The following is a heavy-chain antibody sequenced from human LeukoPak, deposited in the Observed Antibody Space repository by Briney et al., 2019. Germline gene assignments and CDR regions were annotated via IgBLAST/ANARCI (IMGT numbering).Heavy chain of an antibody. V-gene: IGHV4-38-2*02. CDR3: ARVTYEGSVVY. D-gene: IGHD5-12*01. J-gene: IGHJ4*02. CDR2: IYHSGST. CDR1: GCSISSGYY. Sequence: SETLSLTCTVSGCSISSGYYWGWIRQPPGKGLEWIGSIYHSGSTYYNPSLKSRVTISVDTSKNQFSLKLSSVTAADTAVYYCARVTYEGSVVYWGQGTLVTASS.